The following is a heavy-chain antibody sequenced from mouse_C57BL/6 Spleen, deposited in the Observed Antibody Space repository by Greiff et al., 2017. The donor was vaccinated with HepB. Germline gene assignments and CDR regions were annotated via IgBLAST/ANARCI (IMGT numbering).Heavy chain of an antibody. CDR2: IYPGSGST. J-gene: IGHJ4*01. CDR3: ARDYGSSWAMDY. D-gene: IGHD1-1*01. Sequence: QVQLKQPGAELVKPGASVKMSCKASGYTFTSYWITWVKQRPGQGLEWIGDIYPGSGSTNYNEKFKSKATLTVDTSSSTAYMQLSSLTSEDSAVYYCARDYGSSWAMDYWGQGTSVTVSS. CDR1: GYTFTSYW. V-gene: IGHV1-55*01.